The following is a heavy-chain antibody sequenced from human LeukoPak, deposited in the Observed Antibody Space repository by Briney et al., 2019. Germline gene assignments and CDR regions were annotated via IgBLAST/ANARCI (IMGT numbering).Heavy chain of an antibody. CDR1: GFTFSSYG. J-gene: IGHJ6*04. D-gene: IGHD3-9*01. CDR3: AKGAYDILTEDV. CDR2: IRYDGSNK. V-gene: IGHV3-30*02. Sequence: SGGSLRLSCAASGFTFSSYGMHWVRQAPGKGLEWVAFIRYDGSNKYYADSVKGRFTISRDNSKNTLYLQMNSLRAEDRAVYYCAKGAYDILTEDVWGKGTTVTVSS.